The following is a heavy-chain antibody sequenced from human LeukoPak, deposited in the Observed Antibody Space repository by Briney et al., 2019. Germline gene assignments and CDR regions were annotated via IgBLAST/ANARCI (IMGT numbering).Heavy chain of an antibody. CDR1: GFTVSSNY. V-gene: IGHV3-48*01. J-gene: IGHJ4*02. CDR3: ATDRWGFFNS. D-gene: IGHD7-27*01. Sequence: GGSLRLSCAASGFTVSSNYMSWVRQAPGKGLEWISYIGTSSSIIYYADSVKCRFTISRDNAKNSLYLQMNSLRAEDTAFYYCATDRWGFFNSWGQGTLVTVTS. CDR2: IGTSSSII.